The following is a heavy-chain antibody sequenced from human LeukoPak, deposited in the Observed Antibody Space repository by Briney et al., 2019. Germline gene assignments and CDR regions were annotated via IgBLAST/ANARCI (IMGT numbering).Heavy chain of an antibody. CDR2: ISGSGGST. Sequence: PGGSLRLSCAASGFTLSNYVMSWVRRAPGKGLEWVSAISGSGGSTYYVDSVKGRFTISRDNSKNTLYLQMNSLRAEDTAVYYCAKDSKSRTYYYGSGGDFFFDYWGQGTLVTVSS. D-gene: IGHD3-10*01. CDR1: GFTLSNYV. J-gene: IGHJ4*02. CDR3: AKDSKSRTYYYGSGGDFFFDY. V-gene: IGHV3-23*01.